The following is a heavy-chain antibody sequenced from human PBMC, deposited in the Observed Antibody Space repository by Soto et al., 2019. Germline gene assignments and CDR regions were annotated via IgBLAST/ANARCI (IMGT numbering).Heavy chain of an antibody. CDR1: GFTFSSYG. V-gene: IGHV3-33*01. D-gene: IGHD3-22*01. J-gene: IGHJ4*02. CDR3: ARIAYDSSGSPFDY. CDR2: IWYDGSNK. Sequence: QVQLVESGGGVVQPGRSLRLSCGASGFTFSSYGMHWVRQAPGKGLEWVAVIWYDGSNKYYADSVKGRFSISRDNSKNTLYLQMNSLRAEDTAVYYCARIAYDSSGSPFDYWGQGTLVTVSS.